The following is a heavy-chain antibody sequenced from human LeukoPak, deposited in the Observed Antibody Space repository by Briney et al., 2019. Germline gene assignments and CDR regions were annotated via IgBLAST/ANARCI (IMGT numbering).Heavy chain of an antibody. CDR1: GGSISSYY. Sequence: SETLSLTCTVSGGSISSYYWSWIRQPPGKGLEWIGYIYYSGSTNYNPSLKSRVTISVDTSKNQFSLKLSSVTAADTAVYYCARSSGIDPDMDVWGKGTTVTVSS. CDR2: IYYSGST. CDR3: ARSSGIDPDMDV. D-gene: IGHD3-10*01. V-gene: IGHV4-59*01. J-gene: IGHJ6*03.